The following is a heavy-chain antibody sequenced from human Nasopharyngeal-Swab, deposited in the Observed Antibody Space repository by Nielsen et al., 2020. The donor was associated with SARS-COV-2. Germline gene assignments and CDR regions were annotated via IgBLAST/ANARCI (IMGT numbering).Heavy chain of an antibody. CDR3: ARARGAYGDYYYYYYTDV. D-gene: IGHD4-17*01. CDR1: GDSVSSSSAA. V-gene: IGHV6-1*01. Sequence: SQTLSLTRAISGDSVSSSSAAWNWIRQSPSRGLEWLGRTYYGSKWYNDYAVSVKSRITINPDTSKNQFSLHLNSVTPEDTAVYYCARARGAYGDYYYYYYTDVWGKGTTVTVSS. CDR2: TYYGSKWYN. J-gene: IGHJ6*03.